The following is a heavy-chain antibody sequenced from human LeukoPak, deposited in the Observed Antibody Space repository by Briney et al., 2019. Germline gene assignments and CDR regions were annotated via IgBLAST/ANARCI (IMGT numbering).Heavy chain of an antibody. CDR1: GGSISSGGYY. V-gene: IGHV4-31*03. Sequence: SETLSLTCTVSGGSISSGGYYWSWIRQHPGKGLEWIGYIYYSGGTYYNPSLKSRVTISVDTSKNQFSLKLSSVTAADTAVYYRARDRLDYDFWSGPLWGQGTLVTVSS. CDR2: IYYSGGT. J-gene: IGHJ4*02. CDR3: ARDRLDYDFWSGPL. D-gene: IGHD3-3*01.